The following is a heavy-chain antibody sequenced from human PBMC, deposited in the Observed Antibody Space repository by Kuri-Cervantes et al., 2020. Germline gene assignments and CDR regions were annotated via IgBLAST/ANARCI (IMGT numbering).Heavy chain of an antibody. D-gene: IGHD6-19*01. J-gene: IGHJ4*02. CDR1: GFTFINSD. V-gene: IGHV3-19*01. CDR2: VSWNGSRT. Sequence: GESLKIPVASSGFTFINSDMNWVRQAPGKGLEWVSGVSWNGSRTHYADSVKDRFIISRDNSRNFLYLQMNSLRAEDAAVYYCARGNTPEQWLGHFAYCGQGTLVTVSS. CDR3: ARGNTPEQWLGHFAY.